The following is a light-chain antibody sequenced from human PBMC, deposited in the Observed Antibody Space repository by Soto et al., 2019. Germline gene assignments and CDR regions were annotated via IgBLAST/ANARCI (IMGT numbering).Light chain of an antibody. V-gene: IGKV1-39*01. CDR3: QQSYSTPQT. Sequence: DIQMTQSPSSLSASVGDRVTITCRASQSITKNLNWYQQKPGKAPKLLIYAASSLQSGVPSRFSGSGSGTDFTLTISSLQLEDFATYYCQQSYSTPQTFCKGTKVDIK. CDR1: QSITKN. J-gene: IGKJ1*01. CDR2: AAS.